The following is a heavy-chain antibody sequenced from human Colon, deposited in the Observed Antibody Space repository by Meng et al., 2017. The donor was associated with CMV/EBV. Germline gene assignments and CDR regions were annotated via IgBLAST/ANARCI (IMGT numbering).Heavy chain of an antibody. CDR1: GDSIRSHY. J-gene: IGHJ4*01. CDR2: VYYSGSA. Sequence: SETLSLSCTVSGDSIRSHYWSWIRQPPGKGLEWMGYVYYSGSATYSPSLRSRVSISVDTSKNQFSLNLRSVTAADTAMYFCARGLGHASNNSHDYWG. CDR3: ARGLGHASNNSHDY. V-gene: IGHV4-59*11. D-gene: IGHD1-1*01.